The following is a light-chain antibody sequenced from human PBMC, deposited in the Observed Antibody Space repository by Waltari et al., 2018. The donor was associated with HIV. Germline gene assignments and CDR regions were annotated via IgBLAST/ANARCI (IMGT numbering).Light chain of an antibody. Sequence: SYELTQPPSVSVSPGQTARITCYGDALPKKYAYWYQQKSGQAPVLVIYEDSKRPSGIPESFSGSSSETMATLTSSGAQVEDEADYYCYSTDSSGNHWVFGTGTKVTVL. CDR1: ALPKKY. J-gene: IGLJ1*01. CDR2: EDS. CDR3: YSTDSSGNHWV. V-gene: IGLV3-10*01.